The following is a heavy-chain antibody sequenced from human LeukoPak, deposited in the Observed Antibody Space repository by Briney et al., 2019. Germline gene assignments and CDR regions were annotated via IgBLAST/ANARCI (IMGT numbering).Heavy chain of an antibody. CDR3: ARAGEMRYMDV. J-gene: IGHJ6*03. V-gene: IGHV3-23*01. CDR2: ISGSGGTT. D-gene: IGHD5-24*01. CDR1: GFTFSSYG. Sequence: GGSLRLSCAASGFTFSSYGMSWVRQAPGKGLEWVSAISGSGGTTYYADAVRGRFTISRDNAKNSLFLQMNSLRVDDTAIYYCARAGEMRYMDVWGKGTAVAVSS.